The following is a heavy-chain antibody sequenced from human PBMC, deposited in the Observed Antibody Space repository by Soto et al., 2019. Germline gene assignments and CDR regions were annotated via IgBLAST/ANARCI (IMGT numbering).Heavy chain of an antibody. CDR1: GGSFNSADYY. CDR2: IYYSGNT. V-gene: IGHV4-30-4*01. Sequence: PSETLSLTCTVSGGSFNSADYYWNWIRQSPGKGLEWIGYIYYSGNTYYSPSLKSRVSMSIDTSKNQFSLKLNSVTAADTAVYFCARAPTRLLVVTVGYFDYWGQGTLVTVSS. J-gene: IGHJ4*02. CDR3: ARAPTRLLVVTVGYFDY. D-gene: IGHD2-21*02.